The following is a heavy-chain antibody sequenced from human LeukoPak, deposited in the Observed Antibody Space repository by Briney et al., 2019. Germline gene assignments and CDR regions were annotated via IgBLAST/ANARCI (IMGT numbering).Heavy chain of an antibody. CDR3: ARVPYYYDSSGYSKGVWFDP. CDR1: GFXFSSYE. CDR2: ISSSGSTI. V-gene: IGHV3-48*03. J-gene: IGHJ5*02. D-gene: IGHD3-22*01. Sequence: GGSLRLSCAASGFXFSSYEINWVRQAPGKGLEWVSYISSSGSTIYYADSVKGRFTISRDNAKNSLYLQMNSLRAEDTAVYYCARVPYYYDSSGYSKGVWFDPWGQGTLVTVSS.